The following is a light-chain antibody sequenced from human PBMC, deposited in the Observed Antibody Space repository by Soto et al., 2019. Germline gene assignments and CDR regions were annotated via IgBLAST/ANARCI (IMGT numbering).Light chain of an antibody. J-gene: IGLJ2*01. Sequence: QAVVTQEPSLTVSPGGTVTLTCASSTGTVTTNNFPIWFQQKPGQAPRALIYSTTERHSWTPARFSGSLLGGKAALTLSGVQAEDEADYYCLLYYDRIRIFGGGTKLTVL. CDR1: TGTVTTNNF. CDR2: STT. CDR3: LLYYDRIRI. V-gene: IGLV7-43*01.